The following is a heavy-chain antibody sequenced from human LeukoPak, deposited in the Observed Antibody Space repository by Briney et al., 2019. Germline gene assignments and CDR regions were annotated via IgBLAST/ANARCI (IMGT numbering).Heavy chain of an antibody. V-gene: IGHV3-9*03. CDR3: AKDRYSNYLPHYFDY. CDR2: ISWNSGSI. D-gene: IGHD4-11*01. Sequence: GRSLRLSCAASGFTFDDYAVHWVRQAPGKGLEWVSGISWNSGSIGYADSVKGRFTISRDNAKNSLYLQMNSLRAEDMALYYCAKDRYSNYLPHYFDYWGQGTLVTVSS. J-gene: IGHJ4*02. CDR1: GFTFDDYA.